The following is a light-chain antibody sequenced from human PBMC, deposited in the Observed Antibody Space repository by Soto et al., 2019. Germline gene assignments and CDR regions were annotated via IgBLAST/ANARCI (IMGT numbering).Light chain of an antibody. J-gene: IGKJ3*01. CDR1: QSISSW. CDR2: DAS. Sequence: DIQMTQSPSTLSASVGDRVTITCRASQSISSWLAWYQQKPGKATKLLIYDASSLESGVPSRFSGSGSGTEFTLPISSLQPDDFATYYCQQYNSYSFTFGPGTKVDI. CDR3: QQYNSYSFT. V-gene: IGKV1-5*01.